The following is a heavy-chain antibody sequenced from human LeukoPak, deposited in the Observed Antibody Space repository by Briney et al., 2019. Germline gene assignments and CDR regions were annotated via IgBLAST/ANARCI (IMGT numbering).Heavy chain of an antibody. J-gene: IGHJ4*02. D-gene: IGHD2-2*01. Sequence: SETLSLTCTVSGGSISSSSYYWGWIRQPPGKGLEWIGSIYYSGSAYYNPSLKSRVTISVDTSKNQFSLKLSSVTAADTAVYFCARGYCSSTSSVDFDYWGQGTLVTVSS. V-gene: IGHV4-39*01. CDR3: ARGYCSSTSSVDFDY. CDR1: GGSISSSSYY. CDR2: IYYSGSA.